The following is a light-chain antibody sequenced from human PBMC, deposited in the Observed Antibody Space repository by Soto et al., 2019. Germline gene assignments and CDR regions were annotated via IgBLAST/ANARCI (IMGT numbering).Light chain of an antibody. J-gene: IGLJ2*01. V-gene: IGLV3-9*01. CDR2: RDT. Sequence: SYELTQPLSVSVALGQTARITCGGNNIGSKNVHWYQQKPGQAPVLVMYRDTNRPSGIPERFSGSNSGNTATLTISRAQAVDEADYYCQVGDSSTLVVFGGGTKVTVL. CDR1: NIGSKN. CDR3: QVGDSSTLVV.